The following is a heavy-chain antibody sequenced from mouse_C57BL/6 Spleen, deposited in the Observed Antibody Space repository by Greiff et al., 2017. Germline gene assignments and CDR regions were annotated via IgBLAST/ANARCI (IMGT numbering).Heavy chain of an antibody. V-gene: IGHV1-64*01. CDR2: IPPNSGST. Sequence: VQLQQPGAELVKPGASVKLSCKASGYTFTSYWMHWVKQRPGQGLEWIGMIPPNSGSTNYNEKFKSKATLTVDKSSSTAYMQLSSLTSEDSAVYYCVHYGNYVEDYWGQGTSVTVSS. CDR3: VHYGNYVEDY. D-gene: IGHD2-1*01. J-gene: IGHJ4*01. CDR1: GYTFTSYW.